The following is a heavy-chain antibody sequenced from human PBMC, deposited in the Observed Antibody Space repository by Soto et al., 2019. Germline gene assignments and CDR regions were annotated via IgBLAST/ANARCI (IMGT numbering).Heavy chain of an antibody. V-gene: IGHV1-69*19. CDR1: GGTFNTYA. CDR2: ISPMFGAA. CDR3: AREVQVHTPAFVY. D-gene: IGHD3-10*01. Sequence: QVQLVQSGAEMKKPGSSVKVSCQSSGGTFNTYAMNWVRQAPGQGNEWMGDISPMFGAANYAPKFQGRVTITADESTGTSYMQLSSLTSEDTALDFCAREVQVHTPAFVYWGQGTLVTVSS. J-gene: IGHJ4*02.